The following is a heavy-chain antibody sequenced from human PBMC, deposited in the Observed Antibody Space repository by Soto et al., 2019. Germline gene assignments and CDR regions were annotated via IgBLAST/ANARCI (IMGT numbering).Heavy chain of an antibody. D-gene: IGHD3-16*01. CDR2: ISYDGSNK. CDR3: ARDPTLMITFGGVIDPYFDY. CDR1: GFTFSSYA. Sequence: QVQLVESGGGVVQPGRSLRLSCAASGFTFSSYAMHWVRQAPGKGLEWVAVISYDGSNKYYADSVKGRFTISRDNSKNTLYLQMNSLRAEDTAVYCCARDPTLMITFGGVIDPYFDYWGQGTLVTVSS. V-gene: IGHV3-30-3*01. J-gene: IGHJ4*02.